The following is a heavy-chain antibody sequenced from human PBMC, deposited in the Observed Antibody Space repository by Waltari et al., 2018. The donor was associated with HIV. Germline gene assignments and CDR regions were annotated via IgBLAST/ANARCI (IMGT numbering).Heavy chain of an antibody. Sequence: QVQLQQWGAGLLKPSDTLSPTCEGSGGSFSGYYCTWIRQAPGKGLEWIGEVNHHGKTNYNPSRKSRVTLSVDTSKNQFSLKMKSMTGADTAIYYCARERSRASKWYGIFYFDAWGQGTLVSVPS. CDR2: VNHHGKT. J-gene: IGHJ5*02. V-gene: IGHV4-34*02. CDR1: GGSFSGYY. CDR3: ARERSRASKWYGIFYFDA. D-gene: IGHD2-15*01.